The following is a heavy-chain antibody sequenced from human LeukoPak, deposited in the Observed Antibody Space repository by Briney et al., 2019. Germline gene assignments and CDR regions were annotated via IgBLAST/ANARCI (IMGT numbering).Heavy chain of an antibody. Sequence: GGSLRLSCAASGFTFSSYAMHWVRQAPGKGLEWVAVISYDGSNKYYADSVKGRFTISRDNSKNTLYLQMNSLRAEDTAVYYCAREEPSMSRGGDNAYYYGMDVWGQGTTVTVSS. CDR1: GFTFSSYA. V-gene: IGHV3-30-3*01. CDR3: AREEPSMSRGGDNAYYYGMDV. D-gene: IGHD2-21*01. CDR2: ISYDGSNK. J-gene: IGHJ6*02.